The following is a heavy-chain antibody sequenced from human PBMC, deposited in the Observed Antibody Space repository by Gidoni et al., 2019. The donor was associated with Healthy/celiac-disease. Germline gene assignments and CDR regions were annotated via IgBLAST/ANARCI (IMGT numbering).Heavy chain of an antibody. D-gene: IGHD6-6*01. Sequence: EVQLVESGGGLVQPGGSLRLSCAASGFTFSSYEMNWVRQAPGKGLEWVSYISSSGSTIYYADSVKGRFTISRDNAKNSLYLQMNSLRAEDTAVYYCARDRVGNIAARPDAFDIWGQGTMVTVSS. CDR2: ISSSGSTI. V-gene: IGHV3-48*03. CDR1: GFTFSSYE. J-gene: IGHJ3*02. CDR3: ARDRVGNIAARPDAFDI.